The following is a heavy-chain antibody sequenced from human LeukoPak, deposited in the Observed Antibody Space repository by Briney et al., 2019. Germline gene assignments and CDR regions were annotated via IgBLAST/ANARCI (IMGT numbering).Heavy chain of an antibody. V-gene: IGHV1-69*13. Sequence: GASVKVSCKASGYTFTSYYMHWVRQAPGQGLEWMGGIIPIFGTANYAQKFQGRVTITADESTSTAYMELSSLRSEDTAVYYCARSGSYYDQFDYWGQGTLVTVSS. J-gene: IGHJ4*02. CDR2: IIPIFGTA. CDR1: GYTFTSYY. D-gene: IGHD1-26*01. CDR3: ARSGSYYDQFDY.